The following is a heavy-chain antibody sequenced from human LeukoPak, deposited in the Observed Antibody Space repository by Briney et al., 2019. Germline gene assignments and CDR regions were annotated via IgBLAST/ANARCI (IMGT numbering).Heavy chain of an antibody. Sequence: PGGSLRLSCAASGFPVSSNYMSWVRQAPGKGLEWVSIIYSGGSTYYADSVKGRFTISRDNSKNTLYLQMNSLRAEDTAVYYCARDAYRFYYGMDVWGQGTTVTVSS. CDR1: GFPVSSNY. CDR2: IYSGGST. V-gene: IGHV3-53*01. CDR3: ARDAYRFYYGMDV. J-gene: IGHJ6*02. D-gene: IGHD5-18*01.